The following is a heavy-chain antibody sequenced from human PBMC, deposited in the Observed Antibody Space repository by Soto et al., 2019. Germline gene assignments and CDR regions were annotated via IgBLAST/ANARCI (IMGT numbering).Heavy chain of an antibody. D-gene: IGHD5-12*01. Sequence: GGSLRLSCAASGFTFSSYWMSWVRQAPGKGLEWVANINQDESEKYCVDSVKGRLTISRDYAKNSLYLQMNSLRAEDTAVYYCARVLRSGHSGYALDNWGQGTLVTVSS. J-gene: IGHJ4*02. CDR3: ARVLRSGHSGYALDN. CDR2: INQDESEK. V-gene: IGHV3-7*01. CDR1: GFTFSSYW.